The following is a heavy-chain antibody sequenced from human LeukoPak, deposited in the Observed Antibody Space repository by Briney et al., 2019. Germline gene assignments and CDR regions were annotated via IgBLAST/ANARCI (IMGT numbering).Heavy chain of an antibody. J-gene: IGHJ4*02. CDR2: IYPGDSDT. CDR1: GYSFTSYW. Sequence: GESLKISCKGSGYSFTSYWIGWVRQMPGKGLEWMGIIYPGDSDTRYSPSFQGQVTISADKSISAAYLQWSSLKASDTAMYYCARLYYYDSSGYAPFGYWGQGTLVTVSS. CDR3: ARLYYYDSSGYAPFGY. D-gene: IGHD3-22*01. V-gene: IGHV5-51*01.